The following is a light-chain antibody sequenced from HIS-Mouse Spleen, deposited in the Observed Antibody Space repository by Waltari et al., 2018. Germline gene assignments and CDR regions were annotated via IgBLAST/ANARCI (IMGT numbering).Light chain of an antibody. CDR3: QQYNSYPYT. CDR2: KAS. Sequence: DIQMTQSPSTLSASVGDRVTITCRASQSISSWLAWYQQKPGKSPKLLIYKASSLESGVPSRFSGSGSGTEFTLTISSLQHDDFATYYCQQYNSYPYTFAQGTKLEIK. V-gene: IGKV1-5*03. J-gene: IGKJ2*01. CDR1: QSISSW.